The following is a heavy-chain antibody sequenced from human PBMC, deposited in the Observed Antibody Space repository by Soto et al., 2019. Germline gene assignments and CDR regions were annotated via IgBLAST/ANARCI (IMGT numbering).Heavy chain of an antibody. V-gene: IGHV2-5*02. Sequence: QITLKESGPPLVKPTQTLTLTCTFSGFSLSTSGVGVGWIRQPPGKALEWLALIYWDDDKRYSPSLKSRLTITKDTSKNQVVLTMTNMEPVDTATYYCAHTYDYGDAGWFDPWGQGTLVTVSS. CDR1: GFSLSTSGVG. CDR3: AHTYDYGDAGWFDP. J-gene: IGHJ5*02. CDR2: IYWDDDK. D-gene: IGHD4-17*01.